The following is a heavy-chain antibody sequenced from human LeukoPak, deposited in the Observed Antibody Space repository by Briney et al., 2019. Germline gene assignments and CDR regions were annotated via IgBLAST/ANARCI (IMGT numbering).Heavy chain of an antibody. CDR2: IYSGGST. Sequence: PGGSLRLSCAASGFTVSSNYMSWVRQAPGKGLEWVSVIYSGGSTYYADSVKGRFTISRDNSKNTLYLQMNSLRAEDTAVYYCARGLNYYDKGWYLDLWGRGTLVTVSS. CDR3: ARGLNYYDKGWYLDL. V-gene: IGHV3-66*01. D-gene: IGHD3-22*01. CDR1: GFTVSSNY. J-gene: IGHJ2*01.